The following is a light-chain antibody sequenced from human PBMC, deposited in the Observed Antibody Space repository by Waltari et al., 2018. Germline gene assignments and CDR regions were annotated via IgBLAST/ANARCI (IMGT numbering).Light chain of an antibody. J-gene: IGLJ3*02. Sequence: SYELTQPPSVSVSPGQTAKSTCSGDELPQQYAYWYHQRPGQAPVLVIYKDTERPTGIPERISGSSSGTTVTLTISGVQAEDEADYYCHSTHSNYWVFGGGTKLTVL. CDR1: ELPQQY. V-gene: IGLV3-25*03. CDR2: KDT. CDR3: HSTHSNYWV.